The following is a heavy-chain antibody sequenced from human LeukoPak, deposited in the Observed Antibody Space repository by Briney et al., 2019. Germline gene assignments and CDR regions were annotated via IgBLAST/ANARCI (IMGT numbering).Heavy chain of an antibody. Sequence: ASVKVSCKASGYTFTGYYMHWVRQAPGQGLEWMGWINPNSGGTNYAQKFQGRVTMTRDTSISTAYMELSRLRSDDTAVYYCARDRVKVLRFLEWFNSPDYWGQGTLVTVSS. D-gene: IGHD3-3*01. J-gene: IGHJ4*02. CDR1: GYTFTGYY. CDR2: INPNSGGT. V-gene: IGHV1-2*02. CDR3: ARDRVKVLRFLEWFNSPDY.